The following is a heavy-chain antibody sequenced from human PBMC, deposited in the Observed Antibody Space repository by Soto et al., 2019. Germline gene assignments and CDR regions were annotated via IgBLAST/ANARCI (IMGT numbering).Heavy chain of an antibody. CDR3: AKDPPSERMQPDYGMDV. CDR2: ISGSGRYT. J-gene: IGHJ6*02. CDR1: GFTFDSCV. Sequence: GSLRLACAASGFTFDSCVMSWVRQAPGKGLEWLSLISGSGRYTDYADSVKGRFTISRDNSKNTLYLRMNSLRVEDTAVYYCAKDPPSERMQPDYGMDVWGQRTTVTVSS. V-gene: IGHV3-23*01. D-gene: IGHD6-13*01.